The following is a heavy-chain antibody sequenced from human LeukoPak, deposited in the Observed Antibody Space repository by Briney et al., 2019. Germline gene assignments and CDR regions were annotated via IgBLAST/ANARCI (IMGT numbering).Heavy chain of an antibody. Sequence: PGGSLRLSCAASGFTFSSYAMHWVRQVPGKGLEWVAVISYDGSNKYYADSVKGRFTISRDNSKNTLYLQMNSLRAEDTAVYYCARSSRAVAGQFDYWGQGTLVTVSS. V-gene: IGHV3-30*04. CDR3: ARSSRAVAGQFDY. J-gene: IGHJ4*02. CDR2: ISYDGSNK. D-gene: IGHD6-19*01. CDR1: GFTFSSYA.